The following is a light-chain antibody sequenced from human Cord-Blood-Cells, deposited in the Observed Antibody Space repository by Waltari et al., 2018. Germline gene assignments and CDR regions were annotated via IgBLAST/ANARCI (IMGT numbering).Light chain of an antibody. CDR1: QGISSY. CDR3: QQLNSYPHP. J-gene: IGKJ2*01. V-gene: IGKV1-9*01. CDR2: AAS. Sequence: QLTHSPSSLSASGVDRVTITCRARQGISSYLALYQQNPGQAPKLLIYAASTLQSGVPLRFCGSGSGADFTLTISSLQPEDFATYDGQQLNSYPHPFGQGTKLEIK.